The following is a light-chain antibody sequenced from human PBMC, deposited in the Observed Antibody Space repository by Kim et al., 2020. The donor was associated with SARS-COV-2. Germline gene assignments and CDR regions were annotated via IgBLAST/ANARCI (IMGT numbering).Light chain of an antibody. Sequence: LGQTVRITCQVDSLRSYYASWYQQKPGQAPVLVIYGKNNRPSGIPVRFSGPSSGNTASLTITGAQAEDEADYYCNSRDSSGNHWVFGGGTKLTVL. J-gene: IGLJ3*02. CDR1: SLRSYY. CDR3: NSRDSSGNHWV. CDR2: GKN. V-gene: IGLV3-19*01.